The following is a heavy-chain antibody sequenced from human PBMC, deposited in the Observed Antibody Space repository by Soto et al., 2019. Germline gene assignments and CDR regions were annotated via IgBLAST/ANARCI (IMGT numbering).Heavy chain of an antibody. D-gene: IGHD4-17*01. V-gene: IGHV3-23*01. J-gene: IGHJ4*02. CDR2: ISGSGGST. CDR1: GFTFSSYA. CDR3: AKDSSMTTVTTFGY. Sequence: LXLSCSASGFTFSSYAMSWVRQAPGKGLEWVSAISGSGGSTYYADSVKGRFTISRDNSKNTLYLQMNSLRAEDTAVYYCAKDSSMTTVTTFGYWGQGTLVTVYS.